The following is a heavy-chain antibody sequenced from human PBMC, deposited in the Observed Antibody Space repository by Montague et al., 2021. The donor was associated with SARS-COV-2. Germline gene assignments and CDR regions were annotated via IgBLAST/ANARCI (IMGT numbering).Heavy chain of an antibody. D-gene: IGHD2-21*01. Sequence: SETLSLTCTVSGGSISSSSYYWGWIRQPPGKGLAWIGTIYYGRXTXYXXXXKXRVTISVDTSKNQFSLKLRSVTAADTAVYYCARQGGDIVVVIAIRGPYYFDYWGQGTLVTVSS. CDR3: ARQGGDIVVVIAIRGPYYFDY. V-gene: IGHV4-39*01. J-gene: IGHJ4*02. CDR1: GGSISSSSYY. CDR2: IYYGRXT.